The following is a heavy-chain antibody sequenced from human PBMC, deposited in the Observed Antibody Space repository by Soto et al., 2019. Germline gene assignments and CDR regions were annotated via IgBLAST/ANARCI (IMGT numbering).Heavy chain of an antibody. Sequence: LRLSCAASGFTFDDYAMHWVRQAPGKGLEWVSLISWDGGSTYYADSVKGRFTISRDNSKNSLYLQMNSLRAEDTALYYCAKGQTTRDYYYGMDVCGQRTTVTVSS. J-gene: IGHJ6*02. D-gene: IGHD1-1*01. CDR3: AKGQTTRDYYYGMDV. CDR2: ISWDGGST. CDR1: GFTFDDYA. V-gene: IGHV3-43D*04.